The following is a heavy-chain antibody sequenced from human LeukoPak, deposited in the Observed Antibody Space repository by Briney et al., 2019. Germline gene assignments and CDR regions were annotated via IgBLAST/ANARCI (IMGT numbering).Heavy chain of an antibody. Sequence: TLSLTCAVSGGSISSGGYSWSWIRQPPGKGLEWIGYIYHSGSTYYNPSLKSRVTISVDRSKNQFSLKLSSVTAADTAVYYCARDSTSSRFDYWGQETLVTVSS. D-gene: IGHD2-2*01. CDR2: IYHSGST. J-gene: IGHJ4*02. CDR3: ARDSTSSRFDY. V-gene: IGHV4-30-2*01. CDR1: GGSISSGGYS.